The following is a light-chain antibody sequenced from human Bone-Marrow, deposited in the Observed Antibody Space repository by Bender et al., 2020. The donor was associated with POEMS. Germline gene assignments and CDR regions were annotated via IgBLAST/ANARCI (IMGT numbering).Light chain of an antibody. J-gene: IGLJ3*02. CDR1: SSDVGSYNL. Sequence: QSALTQPASVSGSPGQSITISCTGSSSDVGSYNLVSWYQQHPGKAPQVIIYEVNKRPSGVSNRFSGSKSGNTASLTISGLQAEDEADYYCNSYSSSSTMWLFGGGTKLTVL. CDR2: EVN. CDR3: NSYSSSSTMWL. V-gene: IGLV2-14*02.